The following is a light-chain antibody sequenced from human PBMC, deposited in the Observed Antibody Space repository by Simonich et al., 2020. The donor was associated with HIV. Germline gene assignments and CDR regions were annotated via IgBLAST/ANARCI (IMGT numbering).Light chain of an antibody. J-gene: IGKJ1*01. CDR2: DAS. CDR3: QQYNNWPWT. V-gene: IGKV3-11*01. CDR1: QSVSSY. Sequence: EIVLTQSPTTLSLSPGERATLSCRASQSVSSYLAWYQQKPGQAPRLLIYDASNRATGIPARFSGSGSVTDFTLTISSMESEDFAVYHCQQYNNWPWTFGQGTKVEIK.